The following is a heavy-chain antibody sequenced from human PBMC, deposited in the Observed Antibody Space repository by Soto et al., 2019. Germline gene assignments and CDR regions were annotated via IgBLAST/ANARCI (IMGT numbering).Heavy chain of an antibody. CDR1: GYTFTGYY. CDR2: INPNSGGT. J-gene: IGHJ4*02. D-gene: IGHD3-22*01. CDR3: ARDDSSGYSYFDY. Sequence: GASVKVSCKASGYTFTGYYMHWVRQAPGQGLEWMGWINPNSGGTNYAQKFQGRVTMTRDTSISTAYMEPSRLRSDDTAVYYCARDDSSGYSYFDYWGQGTLVTVSS. V-gene: IGHV1-2*02.